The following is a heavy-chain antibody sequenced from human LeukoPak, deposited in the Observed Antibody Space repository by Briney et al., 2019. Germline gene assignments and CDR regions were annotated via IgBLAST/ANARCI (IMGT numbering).Heavy chain of an antibody. CDR1: GGSFSGYY. D-gene: IGHD5-18*01. CDR2: INHSGST. Sequence: SETLSPTCAVYGGSFSGYYWSWIRQPPGKGLEWIGEINHSGSTNYNPSLKSRVTISVDTSKNQFSLKLSSVTAADTAVYYCARARGYSSYYFDYWGQGTLVTVSS. J-gene: IGHJ4*02. V-gene: IGHV4-34*01. CDR3: ARARGYSSYYFDY.